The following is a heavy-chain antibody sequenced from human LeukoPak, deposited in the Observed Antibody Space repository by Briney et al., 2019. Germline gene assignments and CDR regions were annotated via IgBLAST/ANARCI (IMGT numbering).Heavy chain of an antibody. J-gene: IGHJ3*02. CDR1: GGSISSYY. Sequence: SETLPLTCTVSGGSISSYYWSWIRQPPGKGLEWIGYTYYSGSTNSNPSLKSRVTISADMSKNQFSLKLSSVAAADTAVYYCARHGSGAFGFDIWGQGTTVSASS. V-gene: IGHV4-59*08. D-gene: IGHD3-10*01. CDR2: TYYSGST. CDR3: ARHGSGAFGFDI.